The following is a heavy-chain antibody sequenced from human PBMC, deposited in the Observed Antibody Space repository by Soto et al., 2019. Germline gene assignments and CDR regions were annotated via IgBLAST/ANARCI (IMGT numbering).Heavy chain of an antibody. J-gene: IGHJ5*02. V-gene: IGHV3-48*02. CDR1: GFTFSSYS. Sequence: EVQLVESGGGLVQPGGSLRLSCAASGFTFSSYSMNWVRQAPGKGLEWASYISGSSSTIYYADSVKGRITISRDNAKNSLYLQMNSVRDEDTAVYYCGSDLAALNWFDPWGQGTLVTVSS. CDR3: GSDLAALNWFDP. CDR2: ISGSSSTI.